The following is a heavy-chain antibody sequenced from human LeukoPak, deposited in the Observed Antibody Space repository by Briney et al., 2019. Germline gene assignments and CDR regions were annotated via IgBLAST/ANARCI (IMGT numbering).Heavy chain of an antibody. J-gene: IGHJ4*02. CDR2: IYHSEST. V-gene: IGHV4-4*02. D-gene: IGHD3-22*01. CDR1: GGSISSSNW. Sequence: SETLSLTCAVSGGSISSSNWGSGVRKTPGKGLAGNREIYHSESTNYNPSLKSRVTISVDKSKKQSSLKLSSVTAADTAVYYCARGGYYASSGLYYFDYWGRGTLVTASS. CDR3: ARGGYYASSGLYYFDY.